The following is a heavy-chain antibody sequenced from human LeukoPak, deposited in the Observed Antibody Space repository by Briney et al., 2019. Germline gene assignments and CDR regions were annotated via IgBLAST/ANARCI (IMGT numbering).Heavy chain of an antibody. V-gene: IGHV4-59*01. J-gene: IGHJ4*02. D-gene: IGHD3-22*01. CDR2: IYYSGTT. Sequence: SETLSLTCTVSGGSFSSYYWNWIRQPPGKGLEWIGYIYYSGTTNYNLSLKSRVTISVDTSKNQFSLRLSSVTAADTALYYCARDRGSGYLDSWGQGTLVTVSS. CDR3: ARDRGSGYLDS. CDR1: GGSFSSYY.